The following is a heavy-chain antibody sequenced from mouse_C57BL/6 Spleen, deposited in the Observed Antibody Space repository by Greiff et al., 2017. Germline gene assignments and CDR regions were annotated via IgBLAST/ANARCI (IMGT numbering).Heavy chain of an antibody. V-gene: IGHV1-77*01. D-gene: IGHD1-1*01. CDR1: GYTFTDYY. J-gene: IGHJ2*01. Sequence: QVQLQQSGAELVKPGASVKISCKASGYTFTDYYINWVKQRPGQGLEWIGKIGPGSGSTYYNEKFKGKATLTADKSSSTAYMQLSSLTSEDSAVYFCASPPDYYGSSSSFDYWGQGTTLTVSS. CDR3: ASPPDYYGSSSSFDY. CDR2: IGPGSGST.